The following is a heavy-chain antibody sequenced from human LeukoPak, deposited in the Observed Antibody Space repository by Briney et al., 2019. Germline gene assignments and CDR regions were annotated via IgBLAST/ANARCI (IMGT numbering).Heavy chain of an antibody. V-gene: IGHV1-69*01. Sequence: SVKGSCKASGGTFSSYAISWVRQAPGQGLEWMGGIIPIFGTANYAQKFQGRVTITADESTSTAYMELSSLRSEDTAVYYCARPDHYYYYYYMDVWGKGTTVTVSS. CDR3: ARPDHYYYYYYMDV. J-gene: IGHJ6*03. CDR1: GGTFSSYA. CDR2: IIPIFGTA.